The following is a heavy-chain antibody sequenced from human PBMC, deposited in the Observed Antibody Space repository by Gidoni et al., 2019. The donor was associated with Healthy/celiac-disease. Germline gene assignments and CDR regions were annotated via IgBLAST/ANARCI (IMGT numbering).Heavy chain of an antibody. CDR2: INWNGGST. CDR3: ARGLWSGYSNWFDP. Sequence: EVQLVESGGGVVRPGGSLRLPCAASGFTFDDYGMGWVRQAPGKGLELVSGINWNGGSTGYADSVKGRFTISRDNAKNSLYLQMNSLRAEDTALYHCARGLWSGYSNWFDPWGQGTLVTVSS. CDR1: GFTFDDYG. V-gene: IGHV3-20*01. D-gene: IGHD3-3*01. J-gene: IGHJ5*02.